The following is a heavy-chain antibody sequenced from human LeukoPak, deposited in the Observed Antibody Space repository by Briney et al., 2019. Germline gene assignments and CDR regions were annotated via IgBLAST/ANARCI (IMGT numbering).Heavy chain of an antibody. CDR3: ARVGNDGAGAFDI. Sequence: GGSLRLSYAASGFTFSSYAMSWVRRAPGKGLQWGSDISGSGNSTYYADSVKGRFTISRDNSKNTLYLQMNSLRAEDTAVYYCARVGNDGAGAFDIWGQGTMVTVSS. CDR2: ISGSGNST. J-gene: IGHJ3*02. D-gene: IGHD5-24*01. CDR1: GFTFSSYA. V-gene: IGHV3-23*01.